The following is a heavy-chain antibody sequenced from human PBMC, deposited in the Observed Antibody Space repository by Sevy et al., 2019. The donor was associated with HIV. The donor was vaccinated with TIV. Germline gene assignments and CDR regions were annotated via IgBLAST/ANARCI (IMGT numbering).Heavy chain of an antibody. Sequence: GGSLRLSCAASGFTVSSYGMHWVRQAPGKGLEWVAVIYYDGVKKFYADSVKGRFTISRDNSKNTLYLQMNSLRAEDTAVYYCAKGYYYDSSGYWKDAFDIWGPGTMVTVSS. CDR3: AKGYYYDSSGYWKDAFDI. D-gene: IGHD3-22*01. CDR1: GFTVSSYG. J-gene: IGHJ3*02. CDR2: IYYDGVKK. V-gene: IGHV3-33*06.